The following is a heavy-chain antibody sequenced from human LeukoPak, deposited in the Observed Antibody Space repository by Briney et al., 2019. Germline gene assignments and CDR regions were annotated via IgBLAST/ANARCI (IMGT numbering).Heavy chain of an antibody. Sequence: SETLSPTCAVSGVAISRGGYAWNWIRQPPGKGLEWIAYIYHSGTTYYNPSLKSRATISVDTSKNQFSLKLSSVTAADTAVYYCVRGRYSSGWFKDKNWFDPWGQGIPVTVSS. J-gene: IGHJ5*02. CDR3: VRGRYSSGWFKDKNWFDP. D-gene: IGHD6-19*01. CDR2: IYHSGTT. CDR1: GVAISRGGYA. V-gene: IGHV4-30-4*07.